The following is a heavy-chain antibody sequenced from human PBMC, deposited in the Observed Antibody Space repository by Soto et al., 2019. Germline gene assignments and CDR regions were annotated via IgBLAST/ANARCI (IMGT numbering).Heavy chain of an antibody. CDR1: GFTFSSYG. CDR3: AKGDGDLFDY. Sequence: QVPLVESGGGVVQPGRSLRLSCAASGFTFSSYGMHWVRQAPGKGLEWVAVISYDGSNKYYADSVKGRFTISRDNSKNTLYLQMNSLRAEDTAVYYCAKGDGDLFDYWGQGTLVTVSS. D-gene: IGHD7-27*01. CDR2: ISYDGSNK. J-gene: IGHJ4*02. V-gene: IGHV3-30*18.